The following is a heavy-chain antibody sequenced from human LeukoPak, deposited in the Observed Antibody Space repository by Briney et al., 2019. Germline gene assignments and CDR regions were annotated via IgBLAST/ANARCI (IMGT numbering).Heavy chain of an antibody. J-gene: IGHJ4*02. CDR2: ISSSGSTI. CDR1: GFTFSSYE. V-gene: IGHV3-48*03. CDR3: ARRSGIAVAGAFDY. Sequence: GGSLRLSCAASGFTFSSYEMTWVRQAPGKGLEWVSYISSSGSTIYYADSVKGRFTISRDNSKNTLYLQMNSLRAEGTAVYYCARRSGIAVAGAFDYWGQGTLVTVSS. D-gene: IGHD6-19*01.